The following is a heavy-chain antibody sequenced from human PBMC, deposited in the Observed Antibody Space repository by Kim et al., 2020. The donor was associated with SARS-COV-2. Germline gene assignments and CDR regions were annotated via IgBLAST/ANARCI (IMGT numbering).Heavy chain of an antibody. Sequence: GGSLRLSCAASGFTFSSYAMSWVRQAPGKGLEWVSAISGSGGSTYYADSVKGRFTISRDNSKNTLYLQMNSLRAEDTAVYYCAKDFGNYYDSSGYSHWGQGTLVTVSS. J-gene: IGHJ4*02. CDR3: AKDFGNYYDSSGYSH. CDR2: ISGSGGST. CDR1: GFTFSSYA. D-gene: IGHD3-22*01. V-gene: IGHV3-23*01.